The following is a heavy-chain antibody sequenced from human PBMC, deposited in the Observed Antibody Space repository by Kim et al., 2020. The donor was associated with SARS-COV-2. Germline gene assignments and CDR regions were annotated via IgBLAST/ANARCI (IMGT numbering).Heavy chain of an antibody. V-gene: IGHV4-31*02. Sequence: YYNPSLKSRVTISVDTSKNQFSLKLSSVTAADTAVYYCARDQDDYDGMDVWGQGTTVTVSS. J-gene: IGHJ6*02. D-gene: IGHD3-10*01. CDR3: ARDQDDYDGMDV.